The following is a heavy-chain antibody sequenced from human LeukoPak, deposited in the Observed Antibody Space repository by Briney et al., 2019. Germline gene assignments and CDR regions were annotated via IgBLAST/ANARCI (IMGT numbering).Heavy chain of an antibody. Sequence: SVKVSCKTSGGTFRSHTFSWVRQAPGQGLEWMGKITPVIDTANYAQTFQGRVSIYADKSTTTVYMDLSGLRPDDTAVYYCTRVNLRGSNYNWFDSWGQGTRVTVSS. CDR3: TRVNLRGSNYNWFDS. D-gene: IGHD3-10*01. J-gene: IGHJ5*01. CDR2: ITPVIDTA. V-gene: IGHV1-69*08. CDR1: GGTFRSHT.